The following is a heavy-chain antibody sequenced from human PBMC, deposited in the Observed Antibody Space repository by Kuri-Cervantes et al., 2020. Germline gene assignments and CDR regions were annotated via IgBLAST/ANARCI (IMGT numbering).Heavy chain of an antibody. CDR3: ARDSRGYSYGSSVRFDY. Sequence: ASVKVSCKASGYTFTGYYMHWVRQAPGQGLEWMGWINPNSGGTNYAQKFQGRVTMTRDTSISTAYMELSRLRSEDTAVYYCARDSRGYSYGSSVRFDYWGQGTLVTVSS. CDR1: GYTFTGYY. V-gene: IGHV1-2*02. CDR2: INPNSGGT. J-gene: IGHJ4*02. D-gene: IGHD5-18*01.